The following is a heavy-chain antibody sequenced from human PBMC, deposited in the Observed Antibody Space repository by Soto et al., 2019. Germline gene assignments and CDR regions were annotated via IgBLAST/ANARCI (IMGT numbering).Heavy chain of an antibody. V-gene: IGHV4-39*01. D-gene: IGHD4-17*01. CDR3: ARQRLRSNNWFDP. Sequence: SETLSLTCTVSGGSISSSSYYWGWIRQPPGKGLEWIGSIYYSGSTYYNPSLKSRVTISVDTSKNQFSLKLSSVTAADTAVYYGARQRLRSNNWFDPWGQGTLVTVSS. J-gene: IGHJ5*02. CDR2: IYYSGST. CDR1: GGSISSSSYY.